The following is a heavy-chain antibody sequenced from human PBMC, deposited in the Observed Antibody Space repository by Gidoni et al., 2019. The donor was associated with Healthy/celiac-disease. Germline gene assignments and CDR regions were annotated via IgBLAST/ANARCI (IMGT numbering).Heavy chain of an antibody. CDR2: ISGSGGST. J-gene: IGHJ4*02. CDR1: AFTLSSYA. D-gene: IGHD2-2*01. V-gene: IGHV3-23*01. Sequence: EVQLLESGGGLVQPGGSLRLPCAASAFTLSSYALSWVRQAPGKGLEWVSAISGSGGSTYYADSVKGRFTISRDNSKNTLYLQMNSLRAEDTAVYYCAKSSARTDNYWGQGTLVTVSS. CDR3: AKSSARTDNY.